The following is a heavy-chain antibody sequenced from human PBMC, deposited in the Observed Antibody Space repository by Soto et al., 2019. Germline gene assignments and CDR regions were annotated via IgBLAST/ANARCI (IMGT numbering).Heavy chain of an antibody. J-gene: IGHJ4*02. V-gene: IGHV4-31*03. CDR1: GGSISSGGYY. Sequence: QVQLQESGPGLVKPSQTLSLTCTVSGGSISSGGYYWSWIRQHPGKGLEWIGYIYYSGSTYYNPSLKSRVTISGDTSKNQFPLKLSSVTAADTAVYYCARVDTSMGATCVSYWGQGTLVTVSS. CDR3: ARVDTSMGATCVSY. D-gene: IGHD1-26*01. CDR2: IYYSGST.